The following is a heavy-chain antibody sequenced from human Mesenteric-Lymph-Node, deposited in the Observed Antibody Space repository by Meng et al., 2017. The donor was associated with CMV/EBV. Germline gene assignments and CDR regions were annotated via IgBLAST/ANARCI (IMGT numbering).Heavy chain of an antibody. CDR3: VTTLVKIFGVVDGNY. D-gene: IGHD3-3*01. J-gene: IGHJ4*02. CDR2: ISSSGSTI. V-gene: IGHV3-48*04. Sequence: GGSLRLSCAASGFTFSSYSMNWVRQAPGKGLEWVSYISSSGSTIYYADSVKGRFTISRDNAKNSLYLQMNSLRAEDAAVYYCVTTLVKIFGVVDGNYWGQGTLVTVSS. CDR1: GFTFSSYS.